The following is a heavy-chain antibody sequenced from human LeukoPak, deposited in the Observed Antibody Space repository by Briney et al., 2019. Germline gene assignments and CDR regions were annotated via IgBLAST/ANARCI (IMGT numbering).Heavy chain of an antibody. D-gene: IGHD6-13*01. CDR3: AKAPPYSSSWYRAYFDY. CDR1: GFTFSSYA. Sequence: GGSLRLSCAASGFTFSSYAMSWVRQAPGKGLESVSAISGSGGSTYYADSVKGRFTISRDNSKNTLYLQMNSLRAEDTAVYYCAKAPPYSSSWYRAYFDYWGQGTLVTVSS. V-gene: IGHV3-23*01. CDR2: ISGSGGST. J-gene: IGHJ4*02.